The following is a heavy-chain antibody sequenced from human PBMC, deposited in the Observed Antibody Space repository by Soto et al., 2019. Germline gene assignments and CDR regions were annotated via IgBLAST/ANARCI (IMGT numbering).Heavy chain of an antibody. D-gene: IGHD1-1*01. J-gene: IGHJ6*02. V-gene: IGHV3-23*01. CDR1: ECTSNGYA. Sequence: GGSLRLSGAAGECTSNGYARRRLRQAPGKGLEWVSSISGSGDKDYYADAVEGRFTISRDNSNNRLYLQINSLRVEDTAVYYCARRGVSPSAPGNEHGMDVWGQGTTVTVSS. CDR2: ISGSGDKD. CDR3: ARRGVSPSAPGNEHGMDV.